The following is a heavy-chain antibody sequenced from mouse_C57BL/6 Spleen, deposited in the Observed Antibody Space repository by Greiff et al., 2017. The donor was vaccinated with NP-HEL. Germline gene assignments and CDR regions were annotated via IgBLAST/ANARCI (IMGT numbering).Heavy chain of an antibody. V-gene: IGHV1-81*01. D-gene: IGHD2-3*01. CDR1: GYTFTSYG. J-gene: IGHJ2*01. Sequence: VQLQESGAELARPGASVKLSCKASGYTFTSYGISWVKQRTGQGLEWIGEIYPRSGNTYYNEKFKGKATLTADKSSSTAYMELRSLTSEDSAVYFCARFDGSLYFDYWGQGTTLTVSS. CDR2: IYPRSGNT. CDR3: ARFDGSLYFDY.